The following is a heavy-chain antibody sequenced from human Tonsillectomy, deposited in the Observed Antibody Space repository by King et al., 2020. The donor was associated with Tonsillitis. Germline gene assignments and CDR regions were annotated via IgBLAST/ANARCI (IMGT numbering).Heavy chain of an antibody. CDR2: IIPILGIA. CDR3: ARSEYYDSSGYYYVGGD. Sequence: VQLVQSGAEVKKPGSSVKVSCKASGGTFSSYAISWVRQAPGQGLEWMGRIIPILGIANYAQKFQGRVTITADKSTSTAYMELGSLRSEDEAVYYCARSEYYDSSGYYYVGGDWGQGPLVTVSS. V-gene: IGHV1-69*09. D-gene: IGHD3-22*01. J-gene: IGHJ4*02. CDR1: GGTFSSYA.